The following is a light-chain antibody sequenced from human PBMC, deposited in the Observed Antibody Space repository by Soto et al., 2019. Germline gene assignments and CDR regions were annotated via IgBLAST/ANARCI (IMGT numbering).Light chain of an antibody. CDR1: TSDVGGFTY. CDR2: DVS. V-gene: IGLV2-14*03. CDR3: SSYTNDIDYV. J-gene: IGLJ1*01. Sequence: SALTQPASVSGSPGQSITISCSGTTSDVGGFTYVSWYQHHPGKAPKLMIYDVSNRTSGVSNRFSGTKAGNTASLTVSGLHAADEDDYDCSSYTNDIDYVFGTGSKPTVL.